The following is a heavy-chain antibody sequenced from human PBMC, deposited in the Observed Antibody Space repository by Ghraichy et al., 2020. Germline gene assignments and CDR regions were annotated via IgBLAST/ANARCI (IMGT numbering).Heavy chain of an antibody. CDR1: GFTFSSYA. D-gene: IGHD6-19*01. J-gene: IGHJ3*02. Sequence: LSLTCAASGFTFSSYAMHWVRQAPGKGLEWVAVISYDGSNKYYADSVKGRFTISRDNSKNTLYLQMNSLRAEDTAVYYCARDVYSSGWYGAFDIWGQGTMVTVSS. V-gene: IGHV3-30*04. CDR2: ISYDGSNK. CDR3: ARDVYSSGWYGAFDI.